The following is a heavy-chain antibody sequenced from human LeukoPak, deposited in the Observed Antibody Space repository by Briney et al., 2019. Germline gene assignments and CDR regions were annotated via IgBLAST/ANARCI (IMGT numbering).Heavy chain of an antibody. V-gene: IGHV3-9*01. CDR1: GFTFDDYA. CDR3: AKDREMATISSAWFDP. J-gene: IGHJ5*02. CDR2: ISWNSGSI. Sequence: PGGSLRLSCAASGFTFDDYAMHWVRQAPGKGLEWVSGISWNSGSIGYADSVKGRLAISRDNAKNSLYLQMNSLRAEDTALYYCAKDREMATISSAWFDPWGQGTLVTVSS. D-gene: IGHD5-24*01.